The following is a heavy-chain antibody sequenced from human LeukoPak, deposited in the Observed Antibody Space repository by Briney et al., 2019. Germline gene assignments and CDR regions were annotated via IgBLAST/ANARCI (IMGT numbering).Heavy chain of an antibody. CDR3: AKLGGRYAAAVDYYYMDV. J-gene: IGHJ6*03. V-gene: IGHV4-34*01. Sequence: SETLSLTCAVYGGSFSGYYWSWIRQPPGKGLEWIGEINHSGSTNYNPSLKSRVTISVDTSKNQFSLRLSSVTTADTAVYYCAKLGGRYAAAVDYYYMDVWGKGTTVTISS. CDR2: INHSGST. CDR1: GGSFSGYY. D-gene: IGHD6-13*01.